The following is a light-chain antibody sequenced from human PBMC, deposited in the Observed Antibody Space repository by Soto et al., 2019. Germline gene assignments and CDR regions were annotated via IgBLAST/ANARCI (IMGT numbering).Light chain of an antibody. J-gene: IGLJ3*02. CDR1: SGHSSNI. V-gene: IGLV4-60*02. CDR2: LEGSGSY. CDR3: ETWDSNTNWV. Sequence: QPVLTQSSSASASLGSSVKLTCTLSSGHSSNIIAWHQQQPGKAPRYLMKLEGSGSYNKGSGVPDRFSGSSSGADRYLTISNLQFEDEADYYCETWDSNTNWVFGGETKLTVL.